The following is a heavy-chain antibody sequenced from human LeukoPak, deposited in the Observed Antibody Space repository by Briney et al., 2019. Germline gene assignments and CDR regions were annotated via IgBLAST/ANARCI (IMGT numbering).Heavy chain of an antibody. V-gene: IGHV4-4*02. CDR3: ARVNINNWHSCDY. CDR2: IYHSGSP. Sequence: PSETLSLTCAVSGGSISSNNWWGWVRQPPGKGLEWIGEIYHSGSPNYNPSLKSRVTISVDKSRNHFSLNLSSVTAADTDVYYCARVNINNWHSCDYWGQGTLVTVSS. J-gene: IGHJ4*02. D-gene: IGHD1-1*01. CDR1: GGSISSNNW.